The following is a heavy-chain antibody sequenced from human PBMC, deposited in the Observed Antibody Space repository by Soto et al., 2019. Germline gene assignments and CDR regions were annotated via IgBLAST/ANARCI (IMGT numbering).Heavy chain of an antibody. J-gene: IGHJ4*02. CDR1: GGTFSSYP. V-gene: IGHV1-69*01. CDR3: ARDGGRNSGGIDY. Sequence: QVQLVQSGAEVKKPGSSVKVSCKASGGTFSSYPINWVRQAPGQGLEWMGEIIPIVGTANYAQKLQGRVTMSAVESTRTAYMALSSLRSEDAAVYYCARDGGRNSGGIDYWGQGTLVTVSS. CDR2: IIPIVGTA. D-gene: IGHD1-26*01.